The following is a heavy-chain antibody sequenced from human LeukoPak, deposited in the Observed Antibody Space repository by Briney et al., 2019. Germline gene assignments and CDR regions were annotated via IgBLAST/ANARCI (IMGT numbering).Heavy chain of an antibody. J-gene: IGHJ5*02. CDR3: AKYFLKQNLQYYYGSGGHQGSYNWFDP. Sequence: GGSLRLSCAASGFTFSSYGMHWVRQAPGKGLEWVAVISYDGSNKYYADSVKGRFTISRDNSKNTLYLQMNSLRAEDTAVYYCAKYFLKQNLQYYYGSGGHQGSYNWFDPWGQETLVTVSS. CDR1: GFTFSSYG. CDR2: ISYDGSNK. D-gene: IGHD3-10*01. V-gene: IGHV3-30*18.